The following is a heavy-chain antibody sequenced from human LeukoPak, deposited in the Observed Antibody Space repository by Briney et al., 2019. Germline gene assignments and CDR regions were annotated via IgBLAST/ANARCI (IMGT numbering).Heavy chain of an antibody. J-gene: IGHJ4*02. Sequence: GESLKISCKGSGYSFTSYWISWVRQMPGRGLEWMGIIYPGDSDTRYSPSFQGQVTISADKSISTAYLQWSSLKASDTAMYYCARFPVLRFLEWLDYWGQGTLVTVSS. CDR3: ARFPVLRFLEWLDY. CDR1: GYSFTSYW. CDR2: IYPGDSDT. V-gene: IGHV5-51*01. D-gene: IGHD3-3*01.